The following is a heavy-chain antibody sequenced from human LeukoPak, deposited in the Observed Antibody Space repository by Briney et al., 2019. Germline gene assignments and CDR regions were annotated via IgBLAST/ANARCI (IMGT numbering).Heavy chain of an antibody. V-gene: IGHV4-61*08. CDR2: IYYSGST. CDR3: ARELSSNWFDP. CDR1: GGSISSRGYY. D-gene: IGHD3-16*02. Sequence: PSETLSLTCTVSGGSISSRGYYWSWIRQPPGKGLEWIGYIYYSGSTNYNPSLKSRVTISVDTSKNQFSLKLSSVTAADTAVYYCARELSSNWFDPWGQGTLVTVSS. J-gene: IGHJ5*02.